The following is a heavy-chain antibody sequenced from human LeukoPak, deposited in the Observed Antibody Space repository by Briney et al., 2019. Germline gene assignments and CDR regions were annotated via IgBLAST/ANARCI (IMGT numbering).Heavy chain of an antibody. J-gene: IGHJ4*02. V-gene: IGHV4-61*02. Sequence: ISTVSGGSISSGSYYWSWIRQPAGKGLEWIGRIYTSGSTNYNPSLKSRVTISVDTSKNQFSLKLSSVTAADAAVYYCARSLRNWYYFDYWGQGTLVTVSS. CDR3: ARSLRNWYYFDY. D-gene: IGHD1-1*01. CDR2: IYTSGST. CDR1: GGSISSGSYY.